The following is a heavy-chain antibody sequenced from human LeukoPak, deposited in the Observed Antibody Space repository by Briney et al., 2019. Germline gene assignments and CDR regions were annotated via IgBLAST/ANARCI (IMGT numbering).Heavy chain of an antibody. CDR2: INAGNGNT. CDR3: ARGYCSGGSCGGGDYDFDY. J-gene: IGHJ4*02. CDR1: GYTFTSYA. V-gene: IGHV1-3*01. D-gene: IGHD2-15*01. Sequence: ASVKVSPKASGYTFTSYAMHWVRQAPGQRLEWMGWINAGNGNTKYSQKIQGRVTITRDTSASTAYMELSSLRSEDTAVYYCARGYCSGGSCGGGDYDFDYWGQGTLVTVSS.